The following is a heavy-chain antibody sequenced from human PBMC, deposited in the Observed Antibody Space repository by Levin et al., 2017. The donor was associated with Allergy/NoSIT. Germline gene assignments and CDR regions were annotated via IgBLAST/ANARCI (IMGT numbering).Heavy chain of an antibody. CDR2: ISYDGSNK. CDR3: ARGGYSGSEGGDV. D-gene: IGHD5-12*01. CDR1: GFTFSSYA. V-gene: IGHV3-30-3*01. J-gene: IGHJ6*04. Sequence: GGSLRLSCAASGFTFSSYAMHWVRQAPGKGLEWVAVISYDGSNKYYADSVKGRFTISRDNSKNTLYLQMNSLRAEDTAVYYCARGGYSGSEGGDVWGKGTTVTVSS.